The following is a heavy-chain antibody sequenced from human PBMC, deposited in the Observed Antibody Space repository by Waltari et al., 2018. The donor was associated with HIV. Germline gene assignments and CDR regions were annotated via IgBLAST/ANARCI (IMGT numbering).Heavy chain of an antibody. Sequence: QVQLVQSGAEVKKPGASVKVSCKASGYTFTSYDINWVRKATGQVLEWMGWMNPNSGNQGYAQKFQGRVTMTRNTSISTAYMELSSLRSEDTAVYYCVTGSYYKLYFDYWGQGTLVTVSS. CDR3: VTGSYYKLYFDY. J-gene: IGHJ4*02. CDR1: GYTFTSYD. CDR2: MNPNSGNQ. D-gene: IGHD3-10*01. V-gene: IGHV1-8*01.